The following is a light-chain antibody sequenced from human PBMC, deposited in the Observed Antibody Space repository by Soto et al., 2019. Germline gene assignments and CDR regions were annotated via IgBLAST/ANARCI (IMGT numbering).Light chain of an antibody. CDR3: HQYGGSPRT. J-gene: IGKJ1*01. CDR2: GAS. Sequence: EIVLTQSPGTLSLSPGERATLSCRASQSVSSSYLAWYQQKPGQSPRLLIYGASSRDTGIPDRFSGSGSGKDFTLTISRLEPEDFAVYYCHQYGGSPRTLGQGTKVEIK. CDR1: QSVSSSY. V-gene: IGKV3-20*01.